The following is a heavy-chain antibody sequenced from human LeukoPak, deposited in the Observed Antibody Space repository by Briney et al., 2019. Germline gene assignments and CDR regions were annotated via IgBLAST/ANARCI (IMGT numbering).Heavy chain of an antibody. J-gene: IGHJ6*03. D-gene: IGHD6-19*01. CDR2: MNPNSGNT. V-gene: IGHV1-8*01. Sequence: GASVKVSCKASGYTFTSYDINWVRQATGQGLEWMGWMNPNSGNTGYAQKFQGRVTMTRNTSISTAYMELSSLRSEDTAVYYCARGGPSGWYLYYYCYYRDVGGKGTTVTISS. CDR3: ARGGPSGWYLYYYCYYRDV. CDR1: GYTFTSYD.